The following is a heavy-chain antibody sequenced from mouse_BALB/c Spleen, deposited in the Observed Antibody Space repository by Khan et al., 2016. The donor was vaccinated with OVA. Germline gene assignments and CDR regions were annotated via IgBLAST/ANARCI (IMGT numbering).Heavy chain of an antibody. J-gene: IGHJ4*01. CDR2: INTYTGEP. CDR1: GYTFTNCG. CDR3: ARPPYFSYVLDY. D-gene: IGHD2-10*01. Sequence: QIQLVQSRPELKKPGETVKISCKASGYTFTNCGMNWVQQAPGKGLKWMGWINTYTGEPTYADDFKGRFAFSLETSANTAYLQINNLKNEDTATYFCARPPYFSYVLDYWGQGTSVTVSS. V-gene: IGHV9-3-1*01.